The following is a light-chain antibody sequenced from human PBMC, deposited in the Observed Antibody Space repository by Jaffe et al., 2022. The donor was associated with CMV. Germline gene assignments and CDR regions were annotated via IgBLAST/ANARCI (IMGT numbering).Light chain of an antibody. CDR1: QSVLYSSNNQNY. J-gene: IGKJ2*01. V-gene: IGKV4-1*01. CDR3: QQYYSSPHT. CDR2: WAS. Sequence: DIVMTQSPDSLAVSLGERATINCKSSQSVLYSSNNQNYLAWYQQKAGQPPKLLIYWASTRESGVPDRFSGSGSGTDFTLTISSLQAEDVAVYYCQQYYSSPHTFGQGTKVEIK.